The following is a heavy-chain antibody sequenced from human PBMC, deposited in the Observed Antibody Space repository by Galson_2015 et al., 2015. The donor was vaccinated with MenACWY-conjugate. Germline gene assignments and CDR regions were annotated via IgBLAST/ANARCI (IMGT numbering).Heavy chain of an antibody. Sequence: SLRLSCAASGFTFSNYAMSWVRQAPGKGLEWVSGISGRTGSTYYADSVEGRLTISRDNPKNTLYLQMNSLRVEDTAIYYCARYRLDTSATTDFWGQGTLVTVSS. CDR3: ARYRLDTSATTDF. D-gene: IGHD6-19*01. J-gene: IGHJ4*02. CDR2: ISGRTGST. CDR1: GFTFSNYA. V-gene: IGHV3-23*01.